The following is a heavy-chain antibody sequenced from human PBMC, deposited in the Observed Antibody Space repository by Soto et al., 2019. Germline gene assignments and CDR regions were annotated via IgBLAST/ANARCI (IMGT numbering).Heavy chain of an antibody. CDR1: GYSISSSNW. CDR2: IYYSGTT. J-gene: IGHJ4*02. Sequence: QVQLQESGPGLVKHSDTLSLTCAVSGYSISSSNWWGWIRQPPGKGLEWIGYIYYSGTTYYDPSLKSRVTMSVDTSKNQFSLQLTSVTAVDTAVYYCARSEIQGPIDYWGQGTLVSVSS. CDR3: ARSEIQGPIDY. V-gene: IGHV4-28*01.